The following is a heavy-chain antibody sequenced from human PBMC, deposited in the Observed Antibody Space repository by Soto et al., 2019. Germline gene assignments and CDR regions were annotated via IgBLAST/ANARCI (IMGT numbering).Heavy chain of an antibody. CDR2: ISYDGHNK. V-gene: IGHV3-30*18. CDR3: AKDLQAYGDYNYYYYSMDV. Sequence: QVQLVESGGGVVQPGGSLRLSCTASGFTFTTFGIHWVRQAPGKGLEWVALISYDGHNKYYSDSVKGRFTISRDNYKNTLSLKMNSLRAEDTAVYYCAKDLQAYGDYNYYYYSMDVWGQGTTVSVSS. J-gene: IGHJ6*02. D-gene: IGHD4-17*01. CDR1: GFTFTTFG.